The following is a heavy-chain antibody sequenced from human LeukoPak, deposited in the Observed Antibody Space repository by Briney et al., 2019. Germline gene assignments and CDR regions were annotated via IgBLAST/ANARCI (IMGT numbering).Heavy chain of an antibody. D-gene: IGHD2-15*01. Sequence: GRSLRLSCTASRFTFSNYGMQWVRQAPGKGLEWVAVVSSDGGTKYYADSVKGRFTISRDNSKNTLYLQMNSLRAEDTAVYYCARDELVAAFDYWGQGTLVTVSS. CDR3: ARDELVAAFDY. V-gene: IGHV3-30*03. CDR2: VSSDGGTK. CDR1: RFTFSNYG. J-gene: IGHJ4*02.